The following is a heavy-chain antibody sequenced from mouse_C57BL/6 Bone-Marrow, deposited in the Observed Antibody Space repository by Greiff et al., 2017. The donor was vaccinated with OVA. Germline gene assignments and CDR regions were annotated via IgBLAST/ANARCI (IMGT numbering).Heavy chain of an antibody. J-gene: IGHJ4*01. Sequence: VQLQQPGAELVKPGASVKVSCKASGYTFTSYWMHWVKQRPGQGLEWIGRIHPSDSDTNYNQKFKGKATLTVDKSSSTAYMQLSSLTSEDSAVYDSARDHYGSSYGGYYAIDDRGTGVSVTVSS. CDR1: GYTFTSYW. V-gene: IGHV1-74*01. D-gene: IGHD1-1*01. CDR2: IHPSDSDT. CDR3: ARDHYGSSYGGYYAIDD.